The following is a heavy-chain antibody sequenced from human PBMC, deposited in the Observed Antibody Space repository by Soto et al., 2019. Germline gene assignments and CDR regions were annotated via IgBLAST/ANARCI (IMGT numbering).Heavy chain of an antibody. CDR1: GYTFTSYD. J-gene: IGHJ6*02. CDR3: ARGFVVVPAASYYYYGMDV. Sequence: QVQLVQSGAEVKKPGASVKVSCKASGYTFTSYDINWVRQATGQGLEWMGWMNPNSGNTGYAQKFQGRVTMTRNTSISTAYMELSSLRSEDTAVYYCARGFVVVPAASYYYYGMDVWGQGTTVTVSS. D-gene: IGHD2-2*01. V-gene: IGHV1-8*01. CDR2: MNPNSGNT.